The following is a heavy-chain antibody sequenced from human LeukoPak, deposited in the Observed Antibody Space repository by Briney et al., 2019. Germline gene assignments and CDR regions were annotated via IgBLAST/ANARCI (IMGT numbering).Heavy chain of an antibody. CDR1: GFTFSSYS. J-gene: IGHJ4*02. D-gene: IGHD3-10*01. CDR2: ISSSSSTI. Sequence: QPGGSLRLSCAASGFTFSSYSMNWVRQAPGKGLEWVSYISSSSSTIYYADSVKGRFTISRDNAKNSLYLQMNSLRAEDTAVYYCARDPFTGQADPYYFDYWGQGTLVTVSS. CDR3: ARDPFTGQADPYYFDY. V-gene: IGHV3-48*04.